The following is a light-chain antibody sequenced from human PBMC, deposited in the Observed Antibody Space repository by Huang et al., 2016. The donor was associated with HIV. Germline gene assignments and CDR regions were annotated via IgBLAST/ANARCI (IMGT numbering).Light chain of an antibody. CDR2: DAS. CDR1: QDISNF. J-gene: IGKJ4*01. V-gene: IGKV1-33*01. Sequence: IQMTQSPSSLSASVGDRVTITCQASQDISNFLNLYPQKPGKAPKLLIYDASNLETGVPSRFSGSGSGTDFTFTITRLQPEDIATYYCQHSDNFRLTFGEGTKVEIK. CDR3: QHSDNFRLT.